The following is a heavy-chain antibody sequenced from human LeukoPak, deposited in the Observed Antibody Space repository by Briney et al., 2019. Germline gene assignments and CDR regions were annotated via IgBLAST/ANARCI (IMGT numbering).Heavy chain of an antibody. D-gene: IGHD2-2*01. V-gene: IGHV3-21*01. CDR2: ISSSSSYI. CDR1: GFAFSSYS. Sequence: GGSVRLSCAASGFAFSSYSMNWVRQAPGKGLEWVSSISSSSSYIYYADSVKGRFTISRDNAKNSLYLQMNSLRAEDTAVYYCARVGSSTSREADYWGQGTLVTVSS. CDR3: ARVGSSTSREADY. J-gene: IGHJ4*02.